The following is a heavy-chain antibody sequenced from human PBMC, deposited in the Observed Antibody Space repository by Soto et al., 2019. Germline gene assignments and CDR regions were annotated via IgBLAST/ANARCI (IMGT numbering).Heavy chain of an antibody. V-gene: IGHV5-51*01. J-gene: IGHJ4*02. CDR3: ARLFDTSGWYDY. CDR2: IYPGDSDT. CDR1: GYSFTSYW. Sequence: PGESLKISCKGSGYSFTSYWIGWVRQMPGKGLERMGIIYPGDSDTRYSPSFQGQVTISADKPITTTYLQWSSLKASDTAIYYFARLFDTSGWYDYWGQGTLVTVSS. D-gene: IGHD6-19*01.